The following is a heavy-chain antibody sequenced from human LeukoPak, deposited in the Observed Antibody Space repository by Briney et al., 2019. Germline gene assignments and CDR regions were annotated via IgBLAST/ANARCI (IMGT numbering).Heavy chain of an antibody. V-gene: IGHV1-69*01. J-gene: IGHJ1*01. CDR3: ARKGDCSGDSCGAEYFQH. Sequence: GSSVKVSCKASGGTFSSYAISWVRQAPGQGLEWMGGIIPIFGTANYAQKFQGRVTITADESTSTAYMELSSLRSEDTAVYYCARKGDCSGDSCGAEYFQHWGQGTLVTVSS. CDR1: GGTFSSYA. CDR2: IIPIFGTA. D-gene: IGHD2-15*01.